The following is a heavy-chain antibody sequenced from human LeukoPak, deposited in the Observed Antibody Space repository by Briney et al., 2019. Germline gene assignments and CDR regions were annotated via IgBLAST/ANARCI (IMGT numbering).Heavy chain of an antibody. Sequence: GESLKISCKGSGYNFNTYWIGWVRQMPGKGLEWMGIIYPGDSDTRYSPSFQGQVTISADKSISTAYLQWSSLKASDTAMYYCARHIAVAGDNWFDPWGQGTLVTVSS. D-gene: IGHD6-19*01. CDR1: GYNFNTYW. CDR2: IYPGDSDT. J-gene: IGHJ5*02. CDR3: ARHIAVAGDNWFDP. V-gene: IGHV5-51*01.